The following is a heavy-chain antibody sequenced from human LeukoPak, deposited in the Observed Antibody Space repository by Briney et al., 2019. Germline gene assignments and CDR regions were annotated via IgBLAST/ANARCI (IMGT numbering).Heavy chain of an antibody. CDR1: GFTFSSYA. Sequence: GGSLRLSCAASGFTFSSYAMSWVRQAPGKGLEWVSAISRSGGSTYYADSVKGRFTISRDNSKHTLYLQMNSLRAEDTAVYYCANHPITMVRGVAYYYGMDVWGQGTTVTVSS. CDR2: ISRSGGST. J-gene: IGHJ6*02. CDR3: ANHPITMVRGVAYYYGMDV. D-gene: IGHD3-10*01. V-gene: IGHV3-23*01.